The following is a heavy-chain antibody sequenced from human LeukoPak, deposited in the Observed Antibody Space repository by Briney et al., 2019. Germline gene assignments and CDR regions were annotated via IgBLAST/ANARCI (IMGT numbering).Heavy chain of an antibody. J-gene: IGHJ6*03. CDR3: ARAPRGAYYDILTGYEVYYYYYMDV. CDR1: GGSISSHY. D-gene: IGHD3-9*01. CDR2: IYYSGST. Sequence: PSETLSLTCTVSGGSISSHYWSWIRQPPGKGLEWIGYIYYSGSTNYNPSLKSRVTISVDTSKNQFSLKLSSVTAADTAVYYCARAPRGAYYDILTGYEVYYYYYMDVWGKGTTVTVSS. V-gene: IGHV4-59*11.